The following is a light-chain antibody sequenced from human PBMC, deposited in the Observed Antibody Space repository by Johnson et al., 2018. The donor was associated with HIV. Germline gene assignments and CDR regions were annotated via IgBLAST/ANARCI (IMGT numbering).Light chain of an antibody. CDR1: SSDMGNYA. CDR2: ENN. V-gene: IGLV1-51*02. Sequence: QAVLTQPPSMSAAPGQRVTISCSGSSSDMGNYAVSWYQQLPGTAPKLLIYENNKRPSGIPDRFSGSKSGTSATLGNTGLQPGDEADYYCGTWDSSLSAGGANYVFGTGTKVTVL. CDR3: GTWDSSLSAGGANYV. J-gene: IGLJ1*01.